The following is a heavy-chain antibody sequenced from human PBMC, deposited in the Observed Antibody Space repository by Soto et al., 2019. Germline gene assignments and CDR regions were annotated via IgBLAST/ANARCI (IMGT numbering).Heavy chain of an antibody. CDR1: GFSFSDYV. J-gene: IGHJ4*02. V-gene: IGHV3-23*01. CDR2: IRDSGSRT. Sequence: DVQLLESGGGLVQPGGSLRLSCEVSGFSFSDYVMSWVRQAPGKGLEWVSSIRDSGSRTYYSDSVQGRFTISRDNSKNTLYLQMNSLRVDDTAVFYCAKDRGQRLGENYFDSWGQGTLVTVSS. D-gene: IGHD5-12*01. CDR3: AKDRGQRLGENYFDS.